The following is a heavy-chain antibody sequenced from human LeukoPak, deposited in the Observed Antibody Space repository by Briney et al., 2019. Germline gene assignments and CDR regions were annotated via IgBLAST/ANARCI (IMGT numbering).Heavy chain of an antibody. V-gene: IGHV4-59*01. CDR1: GGSISSYY. Sequence: SETLSLTCTVSGGSISSYYWSWIRQPPGKGLEWIGYIYYSGSTNYNPSLKGRVTISVDTSKNQFSLKLSSVTAADTAVYYCARDPVGYCSGGSCYPPGYFDYWGQGTLVTVSS. J-gene: IGHJ4*02. CDR2: IYYSGST. CDR3: ARDPVGYCSGGSCYPPGYFDY. D-gene: IGHD2-15*01.